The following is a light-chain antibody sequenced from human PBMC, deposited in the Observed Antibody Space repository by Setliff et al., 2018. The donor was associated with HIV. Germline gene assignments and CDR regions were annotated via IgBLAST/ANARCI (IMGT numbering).Light chain of an antibody. V-gene: IGLV2-23*02. CDR1: SSDVGGYMS. CDR2: VVT. Sequence: QSVLTLPASVSGSPGQSITISCTGSSSDVGGYMSVSWYQQHPGEVPKLMIYVVTKRPSGVSNRFSGSKSGSTASLTISGLQTEDEADYYCCSYSRSTVPYVFGSGTKVTVL. J-gene: IGLJ1*01. CDR3: CSYSRSTVPYV.